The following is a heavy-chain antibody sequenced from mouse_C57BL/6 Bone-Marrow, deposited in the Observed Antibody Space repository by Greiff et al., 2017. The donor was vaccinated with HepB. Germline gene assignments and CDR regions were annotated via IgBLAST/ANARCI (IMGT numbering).Heavy chain of an antibody. Sequence: EVKLMESGGGLVQPGGSLKLSCAASGFTFSDYYMYWVRQTPEKRLEWVAYISNGGGSTYYPDTVKGRFTISRDNAKNTLYLQMSRLKSEDTAMYYCARPPYYYGSGAWFAYWGQGTLVTVSA. D-gene: IGHD1-1*01. CDR2: ISNGGGST. CDR3: ARPPYYYGSGAWFAY. CDR1: GFTFSDYY. J-gene: IGHJ3*01. V-gene: IGHV5-12*01.